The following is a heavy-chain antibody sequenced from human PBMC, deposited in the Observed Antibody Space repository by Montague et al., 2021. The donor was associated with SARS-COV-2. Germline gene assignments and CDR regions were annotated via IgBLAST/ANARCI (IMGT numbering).Heavy chain of an antibody. D-gene: IGHD6-13*01. J-gene: IGHJ4*02. CDR3: ARDVGWYSSSWFDY. V-gene: IGHV4-31*03. Sequence: TLSLTCTVSGGSISSGGYYWSWNRQHPGKGLVWIGYIYYSGSTYYNPSLKSRVTISVDTSKNRFSLKLSSVTAAATAVYYWARDVGWYSSSWFDYWGQGTLVTVSS. CDR2: IYYSGST. CDR1: GGSISSGGYY.